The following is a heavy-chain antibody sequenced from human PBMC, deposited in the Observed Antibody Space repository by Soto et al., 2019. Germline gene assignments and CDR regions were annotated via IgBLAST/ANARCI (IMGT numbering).Heavy chain of an antibody. J-gene: IGHJ3*01. CDR2: TVPVFDTS. Sequence: QVQLVQSGAVVKKPGSSVEVSCKASGGTFNGYGISWVRQAPGQGLEWMGGTVPVFDTSKYAPRFQGRVTITADKSTSTAYMELSSVRSEDTALYFCARGVSNSGAYYTGPSAYDLWGKGTLVIVSS. CDR1: GGTFNGYG. D-gene: IGHD3-10*01. V-gene: IGHV1-69*06. CDR3: ARGVSNSGAYYTGPSAYDL.